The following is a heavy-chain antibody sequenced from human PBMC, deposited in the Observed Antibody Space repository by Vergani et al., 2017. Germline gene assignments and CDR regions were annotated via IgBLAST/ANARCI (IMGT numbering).Heavy chain of an antibody. J-gene: IGHJ6*03. V-gene: IGHV4-34*01. CDR3: ARVKTETNGHLYYYYYMDV. CDR2: IDHTGRP. Sequence: QVQLQQWGGGLLKPSETLSLTCVVNGGSFTSYHWTWIRPSPGEGLEWVGDIDHTGRPDDNPFLKRRLTMSVDKSRNQFSLTLNSVTATDTAIYFCARVKTETNGHLYYYYYMDVWGQGTAVTVSS. CDR1: GGSFTSYH. D-gene: IGHD2-8*01.